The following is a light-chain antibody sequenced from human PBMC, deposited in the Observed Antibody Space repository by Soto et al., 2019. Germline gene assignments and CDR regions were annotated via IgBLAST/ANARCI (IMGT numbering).Light chain of an antibody. Sequence: QSVQTQPASVSGSPGQSITISCTGTSSDVGGYNYVSWYQQHPGKAPKLMIYDVSNRPSGVSNRFSGSKSGNTASLTISGLQAEDEADYYCCSYTSSTIYVFGTGTKVTVL. J-gene: IGLJ1*01. CDR2: DVS. CDR1: SSDVGGYNY. CDR3: CSYTSSTIYV. V-gene: IGLV2-14*01.